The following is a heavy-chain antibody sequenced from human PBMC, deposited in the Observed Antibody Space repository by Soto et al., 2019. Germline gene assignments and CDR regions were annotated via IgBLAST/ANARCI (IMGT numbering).Heavy chain of an antibody. CDR3: TTDSLFTGQLVRMDN. D-gene: IGHD3-9*01. CDR2: IKSKIDGGTT. J-gene: IGHJ4*01. V-gene: IGHV3-15*07. Sequence: GGSLRLSCAASGFSFNNAWINWVRQDPGKGLEWVGRIKSKIDGGTTDFAAPVKGRFAISRDDSRDMVYMEMYSLKTDDTAVYYCTTDSLFTGQLVRMDNWGHGTLVTVSS. CDR1: GFSFNNAW.